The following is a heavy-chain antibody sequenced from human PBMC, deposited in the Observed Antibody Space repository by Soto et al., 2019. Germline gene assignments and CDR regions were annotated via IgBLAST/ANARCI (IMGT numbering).Heavy chain of an antibody. CDR3: ARDFPWFDP. V-gene: IGHV4-59*01. J-gene: IGHJ5*02. CDR2: IYYSGST. CDR1: GDSISTYY. Sequence: SETLSLTCTVSGDSISTYYWSWIRQPPGKELEWIGYIYYSGSTNYNPSLKSRVTISVDTSKNQFSLKLRSVTAADTAVYYCARDFPWFDPWGQGTLVTVSS.